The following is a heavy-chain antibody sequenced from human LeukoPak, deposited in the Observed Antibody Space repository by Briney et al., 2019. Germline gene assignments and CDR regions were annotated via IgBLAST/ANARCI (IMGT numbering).Heavy chain of an antibody. D-gene: IGHD3-10*01. CDR2: ISSSSSYI. J-gene: IGHJ4*02. Sequence: GSLRLSCAASGFTFSSFSMNWVRQAPGKGLELGSSISSSSSYIYYADSVKGRFTISRDNAKNSLYLQMNSLRAEDTAVYYCARDSLSGPAKDYWGQGTLVTVSS. V-gene: IGHV3-21*01. CDR3: ARDSLSGPAKDY. CDR1: GFTFSSFS.